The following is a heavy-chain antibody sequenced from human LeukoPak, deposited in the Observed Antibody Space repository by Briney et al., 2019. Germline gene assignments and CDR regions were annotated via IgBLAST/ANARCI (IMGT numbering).Heavy chain of an antibody. CDR2: IKQDGSEK. CDR3: AKDTAYSSSWYFFDY. Sequence: GGSLRLSCAASGFTFSSYWISWVRQAPGKGLEWVANIKQDGSEKYYVDSVKGRFTISRDNAKNSLYLQMNSLRAEDTAVYYCAKDTAYSSSWYFFDYWGQGTLVTVSS. J-gene: IGHJ4*02. V-gene: IGHV3-7*01. CDR1: GFTFSSYW. D-gene: IGHD6-13*01.